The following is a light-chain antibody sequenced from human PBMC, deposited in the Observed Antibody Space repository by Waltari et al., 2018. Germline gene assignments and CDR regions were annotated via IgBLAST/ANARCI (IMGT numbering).Light chain of an antibody. CDR1: SSGVGGYNY. J-gene: IGLJ3*02. Sequence: QSALTQPRSVSGSPGQSVTISCTGTSSGVGGYNYVSWYQQHPGKAPKLMIYDVSKRPSGVPGRFSGSKPGNTASLTISGLQAEDEADYYCCSYAGSYTLVFGGGTKLTVL. CDR2: DVS. V-gene: IGLV2-11*01. CDR3: CSYAGSYTLV.